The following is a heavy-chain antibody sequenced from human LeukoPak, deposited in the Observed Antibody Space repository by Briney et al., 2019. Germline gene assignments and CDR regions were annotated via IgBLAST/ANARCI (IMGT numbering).Heavy chain of an antibody. D-gene: IGHD3-10*01. CDR2: INHSGST. CDR1: GFTFSSYA. Sequence: GSLRLSCAASGFTFSSYAMSWVRQPPGKGLEWIGEINHSGSTNYNPSLKSRVTIPVDTSKNQFSLKLSSVTAADTAVYYCARLQTKLWFGELLYPQLTSGSAPEFDYWGQGTLVTVSS. J-gene: IGHJ4*02. CDR3: ARLQTKLWFGELLYPQLTSGSAPEFDY. V-gene: IGHV4-34*01.